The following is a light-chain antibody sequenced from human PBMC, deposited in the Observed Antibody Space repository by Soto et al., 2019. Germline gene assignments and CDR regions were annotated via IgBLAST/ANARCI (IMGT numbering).Light chain of an antibody. CDR1: SGHSSYA. CDR2: LTSDGSH. CDR3: QTWGTGIVV. Sequence: QLVLTQSPSASASLGASVKLTCTLSSGHSSYAIAWHQQQPEKGPRYLMNLTSDGSHSKGDGIPDRFSGSSSGAERYLTISSLQSEDEADYYCQTWGTGIVVFGGGTKLTV. J-gene: IGLJ2*01. V-gene: IGLV4-69*01.